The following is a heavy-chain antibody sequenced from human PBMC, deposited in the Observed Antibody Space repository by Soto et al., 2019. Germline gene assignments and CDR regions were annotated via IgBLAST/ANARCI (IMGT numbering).Heavy chain of an antibody. V-gene: IGHV3-30-3*01. D-gene: IGHD6-6*01. J-gene: IGHJ5*02. CDR3: AREVRGAARGRHPSARPTHHWFDP. CDR1: GFTFSSYA. Sequence: QVQLVESGGGVVQPGRSLRLSCAASGFTFSSYAMHWVRQAPGKGLEWVAVISYDGSNKYYADSVKGRFTISRDNSKNTRYLQMNSLRAEDTAVYYCAREVRGAARGRHPSARPTHHWFDPWGQGTLVTVSS. CDR2: ISYDGSNK.